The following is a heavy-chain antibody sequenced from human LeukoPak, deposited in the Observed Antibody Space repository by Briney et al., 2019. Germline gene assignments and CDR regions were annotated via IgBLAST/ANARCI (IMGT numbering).Heavy chain of an antibody. CDR1: AYSFISYW. J-gene: IGHJ5*02. Sequence: GDSLKISCKGSAYSFISYWIGCVRQMPGKALEWLGIIYSGDSDTRYSPSFQGQVTISADKSISTAYLQWSSLKASDTAIYYCARGGLSGWYYWFDHWGQGTLVTVSS. CDR3: ARGGLSGWYYWFDH. CDR2: IYSGDSDT. V-gene: IGHV5-51*01. D-gene: IGHD6-19*01.